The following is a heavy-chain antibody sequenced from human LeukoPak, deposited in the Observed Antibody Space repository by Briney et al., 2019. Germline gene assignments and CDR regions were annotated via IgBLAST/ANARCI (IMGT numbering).Heavy chain of an antibody. J-gene: IGHJ4*02. D-gene: IGHD2-21*01. Sequence: GGPLRLSCSASGFTFSTYAMHWVRQAPGKGLEYVSAINSNGGSTSYADSVKGRFTISRDNSKNTLYLQMSSLRAEDTAVYYCVNFPGCGWGQGTLVTVSS. CDR3: VNFPGCG. V-gene: IGHV3-64D*09. CDR1: GFTFSTYA. CDR2: INSNGGST.